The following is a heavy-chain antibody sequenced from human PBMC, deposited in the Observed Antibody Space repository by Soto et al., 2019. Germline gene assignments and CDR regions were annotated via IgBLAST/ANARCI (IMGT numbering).Heavy chain of an antibody. CDR1: GFTLGGYG. Sequence: GGSLRLSCAASGFTLGGYGMSWVRQAPGKGLEWVSAVSPNGQGIYYADSVRGRFTIYRDFYKNTVFLHMDSLRDEDTDVYYCAKDRDYPRDYFHYWGQGNLVTVSS. J-gene: IGHJ4*02. V-gene: IGHV3-23*01. CDR3: AKDRDYPRDYFHY. D-gene: IGHD3-10*01. CDR2: VSPNGQGI.